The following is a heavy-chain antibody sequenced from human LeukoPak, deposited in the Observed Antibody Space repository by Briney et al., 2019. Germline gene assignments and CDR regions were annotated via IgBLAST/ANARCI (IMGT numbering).Heavy chain of an antibody. V-gene: IGHV3-30-3*01. CDR1: GFTFSSYA. Sequence: GRSLRLSCAASGFTFSSYAIPWVRQAPGKGLEWVAVISYDGSNKYYADSVKGRFTISRDNSKNTLYLQMNSLRAEDTAVYYCARDPDSSGWFDAFDIWGQGTMVTVSS. CDR3: ARDPDSSGWFDAFDI. CDR2: ISYDGSNK. J-gene: IGHJ3*02. D-gene: IGHD6-19*01.